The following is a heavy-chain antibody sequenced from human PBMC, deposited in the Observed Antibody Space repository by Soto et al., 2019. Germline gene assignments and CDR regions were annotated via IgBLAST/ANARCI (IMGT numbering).Heavy chain of an antibody. CDR2: IYYSGST. Sequence: SETLSLTCTVSGGSISSYYWSWIRQPPGKGLEWIGYIYYSGSTNYNPSLKSRVTISVDTSKNQFSLKLSSVTAADTAVYYCARARYYYYGMDVWGQGTTVTVSS. CDR1: GGSISSYY. J-gene: IGHJ6*02. CDR3: ARARYYYYGMDV. V-gene: IGHV4-59*01.